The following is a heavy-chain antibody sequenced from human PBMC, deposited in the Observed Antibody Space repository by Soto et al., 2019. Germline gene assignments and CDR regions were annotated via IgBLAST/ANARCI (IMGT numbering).Heavy chain of an antibody. V-gene: IGHV4-4*07. Sequence: SETLSLTCTVSGGSISSYYWSWIRQPAGKGLEWIGRIYTSGSTNYNPSLKSRVTMSVDTSKNQFSLKLSSVTAADTAAYYCARVRIAARTGAYGMDVWGQGTTVTVSS. D-gene: IGHD6-6*01. CDR1: GGSISSYY. CDR3: ARVRIAARTGAYGMDV. CDR2: IYTSGST. J-gene: IGHJ6*02.